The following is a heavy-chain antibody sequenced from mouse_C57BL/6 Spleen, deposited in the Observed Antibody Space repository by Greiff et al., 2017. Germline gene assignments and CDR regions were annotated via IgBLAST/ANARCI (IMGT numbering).Heavy chain of an antibody. D-gene: IGHD1-1*01. CDR3: ARARGGSSYDWYFDV. V-gene: IGHV1-82*01. CDR2: IYPGDGDT. Sequence: QVQLQQSGPELVKPGASVKISCKASGYAFSSSWMNWVKQRPGKGLEWIGRIYPGDGDTNYNGKFKGKATLTADKSSSTAYMQLSSLTSEDSAVYYCARARGGSSYDWYFDVWGTGTTVTVAS. J-gene: IGHJ1*03. CDR1: GYAFSSSW.